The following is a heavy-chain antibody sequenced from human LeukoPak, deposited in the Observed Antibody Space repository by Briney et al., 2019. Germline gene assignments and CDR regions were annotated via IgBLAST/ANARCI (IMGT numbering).Heavy chain of an antibody. CDR2: IYYSGST. D-gene: IGHD3-10*01. Sequence: PSETLSLTCTVSGGSISSSSYYWGWIRQPPGKGLEWIGSIYYSGSTYYNPSLKSRVTISVDTSKNQFSLKLSSVTAADTAVYYCAREDNYYGSGSYYSPPVDYWGQGTLVTVSS. J-gene: IGHJ4*02. CDR1: GGSISSSSYY. V-gene: IGHV4-39*07. CDR3: AREDNYYGSGSYYSPPVDY.